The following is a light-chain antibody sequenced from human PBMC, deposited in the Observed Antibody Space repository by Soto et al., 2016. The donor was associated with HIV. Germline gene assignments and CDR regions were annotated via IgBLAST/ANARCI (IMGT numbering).Light chain of an antibody. CDR2: DTS. Sequence: AIRMTQSPSSLSTSIGDRVTITCRASQGISSYLAWYQQKPGKAPKLLIYDTSTLQSGVPSRFSGSRSGTDFTLTISCLQSEDFATYHCQQYYSYPYTFGLGDQAGD. CDR3: QQYYSYPYT. CDR1: QGISSY. J-gene: IGKJ2*01. V-gene: IGKV1-8*01.